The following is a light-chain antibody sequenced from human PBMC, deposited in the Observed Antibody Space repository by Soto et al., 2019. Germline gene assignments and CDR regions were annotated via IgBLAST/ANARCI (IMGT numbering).Light chain of an antibody. J-gene: IGKJ1*01. CDR3: PQSYSTPRT. CDR2: AAS. V-gene: IGKV1-39*01. CDR1: QSISSY. Sequence: DIQMTQSPSSLSASVGDRVTITCRASQSISSYLNWYQQKPGKAPKLLIYAASSLQSGVPSRFSGSGSGTDFTLTISSLQSEDIATYYCPQSYSTPRTFGQGTKV.